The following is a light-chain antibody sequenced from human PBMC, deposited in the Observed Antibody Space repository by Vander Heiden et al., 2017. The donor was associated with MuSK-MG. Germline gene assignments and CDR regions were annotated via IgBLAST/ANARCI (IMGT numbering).Light chain of an antibody. J-gene: IGLJ2*01. CDR3: SSDAGGNNLL. CDR1: SSDV. CDR2: AVS. Sequence: QSALTQPPSASGSPGQSVTISCTGISSDVSWYQHHPGKAPNLISYAVSQRPSRVPDRFSGSKSGTTASLNVSGLQAEDEAYYYCSSDAGGNNLLFGGGTKLTVL. V-gene: IGLV2-8*01.